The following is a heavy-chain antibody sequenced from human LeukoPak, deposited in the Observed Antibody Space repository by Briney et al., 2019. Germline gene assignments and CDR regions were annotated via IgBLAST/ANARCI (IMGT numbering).Heavy chain of an antibody. Sequence: GGSLRLSCAASGFTFSSYAMRWVPQAPGKGLVWVSAISVSGGSTYYADSVKGRFTISRDNSKNTLYLQMNSLRAEDTAVYYCAKGDIVVVPAAAFDYWGQGTLVTVSS. J-gene: IGHJ4*02. CDR3: AKGDIVVVPAAAFDY. CDR2: ISVSGGST. CDR1: GFTFSSYA. D-gene: IGHD2-2*01. V-gene: IGHV3-23*01.